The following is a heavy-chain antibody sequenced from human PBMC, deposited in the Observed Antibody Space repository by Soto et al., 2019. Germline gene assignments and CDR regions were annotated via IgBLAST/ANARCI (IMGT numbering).Heavy chain of an antibody. D-gene: IGHD1-26*01. J-gene: IGHJ4*02. V-gene: IGHV4-59*01. Sequence: PSETLSLTCTVSGGSISSFYWSWIRQPPGKGLEWIGYIYYSGSTNYNPSLKSRVTISVDTSKNQFSLKLSSVTAADTAVYYCARDIVGATPYFDYWGQGTLVTVSS. CDR1: GGSISSFY. CDR2: IYYSGST. CDR3: ARDIVGATPYFDY.